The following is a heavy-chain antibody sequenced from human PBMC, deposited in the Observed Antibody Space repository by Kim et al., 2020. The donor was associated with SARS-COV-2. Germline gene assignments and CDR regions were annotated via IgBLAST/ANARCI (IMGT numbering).Heavy chain of an antibody. CDR1: GYTFTSYG. CDR3: ARGPHIVVVPAALGYYYGMDV. D-gene: IGHD2-2*01. Sequence: ASVKVSCKASGYTFTSYGISWVRQAPGQGLEWMGWISAYNGNTNYAQKLQGRVTMTTDTSTSTAYMELRSLRSDDTAVYYCARGPHIVVVPAALGYYYGMDVWGQGTTVTVSS. CDR2: ISAYNGNT. J-gene: IGHJ6*02. V-gene: IGHV1-18*04.